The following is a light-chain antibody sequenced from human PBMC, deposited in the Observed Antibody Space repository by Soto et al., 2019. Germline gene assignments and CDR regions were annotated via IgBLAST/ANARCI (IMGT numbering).Light chain of an antibody. J-gene: IGKJ4*01. Sequence: EIVLTQSPATLSLSPGEGATLSRRASQTVSNFLAWYQQKPGQAPRLLIYDASKRATGIPARFSGSGSGTDFTLTISSLEPEDFAVYYCQQRYNWPLTFGGGTKVEIK. CDR3: QQRYNWPLT. V-gene: IGKV3-11*01. CDR2: DAS. CDR1: QTVSNF.